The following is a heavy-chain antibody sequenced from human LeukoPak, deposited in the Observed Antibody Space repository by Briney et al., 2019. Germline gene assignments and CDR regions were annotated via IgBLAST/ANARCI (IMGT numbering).Heavy chain of an antibody. Sequence: PGGSLRLSCAASGFTFSSYEMSWVRQAPGKGLEWVSVIYSGGSTYYADSVKGRFTISRDNSKNTLYLQMNSLRAEDTAVYYCARSSGTDSGWWYWFDPWGQGTLVTVSS. CDR2: IYSGGST. J-gene: IGHJ5*02. V-gene: IGHV3-53*01. CDR3: ARSSGTDSGWWYWFDP. D-gene: IGHD6-19*01. CDR1: GFTFSSYE.